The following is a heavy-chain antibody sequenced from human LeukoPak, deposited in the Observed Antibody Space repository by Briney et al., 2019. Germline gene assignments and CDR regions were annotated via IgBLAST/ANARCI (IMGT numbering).Heavy chain of an antibody. J-gene: IGHJ1*01. CDR3: ARRPVAAEYFQH. CDR2: IYSGGST. Sequence: TGGSLRLSCAASGFTVSSNYMSWVRQAPGKGLEWVSVIYSGGSTYYADSVKGRFTISRDNSKNTLYLQMNSLTTEDTAMYFCARRPVAAEYFQHWGQGTLVTVSS. CDR1: GFTVSSNY. V-gene: IGHV3-53*05. D-gene: IGHD6-25*01.